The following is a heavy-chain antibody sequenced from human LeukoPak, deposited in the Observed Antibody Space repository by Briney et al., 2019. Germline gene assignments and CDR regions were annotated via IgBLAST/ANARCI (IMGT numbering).Heavy chain of an antibody. CDR2: INQDGTEK. D-gene: IGHD1-26*01. J-gene: IGHJ4*02. CDR3: AKDIEWELLYYFDY. CDR1: GFTFSDYY. Sequence: PGGSLRLSCAASGFTFSDYYMSWVRQAPGKGLEWVANINQDGTEKYYVDSVKGRFTISRDNAKNTVYLQMNRLRVEDAAVYYCAKDIEWELLYYFDYWGQGTLVTVSS. V-gene: IGHV3-7*01.